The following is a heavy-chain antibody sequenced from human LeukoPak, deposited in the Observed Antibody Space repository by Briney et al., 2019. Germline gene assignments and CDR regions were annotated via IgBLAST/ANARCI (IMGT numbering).Heavy chain of an antibody. Sequence: GGSLRLSCVASGFSFSNYWMSWVRQAPGKGLEWVANIKQGGSDKYYVDSVKGRFTISRDNAKNSLYLQMNSLRVEDTAVYFCAKYDYGEHLLDAFDIWGQGTLVTVSS. CDR2: IKQGGSDK. CDR1: GFSFSNYW. CDR3: AKYDYGEHLLDAFDI. D-gene: IGHD4-17*01. V-gene: IGHV3-7*01. J-gene: IGHJ3*02.